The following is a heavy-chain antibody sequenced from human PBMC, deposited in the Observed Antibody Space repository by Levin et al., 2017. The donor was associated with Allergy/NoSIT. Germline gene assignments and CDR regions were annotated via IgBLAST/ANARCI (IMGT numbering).Heavy chain of an antibody. Sequence: SQTLSLTCAVYGGSFSGYYWSWIRQPPGKGLEWIGEINHSGSTNYNPSLKSRVTISVDTSKNQFSLKLSSVTAADTAVYYCARGRGVGYGGASDGWGKGTTVTVSS. J-gene: IGHJ6*04. D-gene: IGHD5-12*01. CDR2: INHSGST. CDR3: ARGRGVGYGGASDG. V-gene: IGHV4-34*01. CDR1: GGSFSGYY.